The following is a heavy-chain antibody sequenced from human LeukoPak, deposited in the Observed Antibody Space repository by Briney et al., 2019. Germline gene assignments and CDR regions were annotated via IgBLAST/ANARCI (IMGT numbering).Heavy chain of an antibody. J-gene: IGHJ6*03. CDR1: GSSSTSYW. V-gene: IGHV5-51*01. D-gene: IGHD6-13*01. CDR2: IYTGDSNH. CDR3: ARLSSSGKFPIHYYMYV. Sequence: GESLKISCQGSGSSSTSYWIGWVRQMPGKGLEWMGTIYTGDSNHRSSPSFQGQVTISADKSISTAYLQWSSLKASDTAMYYCARLSSSGKFPIHYYMYVWGKGTTVTVSS.